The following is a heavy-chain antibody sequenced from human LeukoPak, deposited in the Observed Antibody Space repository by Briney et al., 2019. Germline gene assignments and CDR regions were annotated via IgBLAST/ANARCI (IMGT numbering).Heavy chain of an antibody. V-gene: IGHV3-48*02. Sequence: PGGSLRLSCAASGFTFSDYSMNWVRQAPGKGLEWVSYISSSSSTVYYADSVKGRFTISRDNAKNSLYLQMNSLRDEDTAVYYCARDQGPARYYYGMDVWGQGTTVTVSS. J-gene: IGHJ6*02. CDR2: ISSSSSTV. CDR3: ARDQGPARYYYGMDV. CDR1: GFTFSDYS.